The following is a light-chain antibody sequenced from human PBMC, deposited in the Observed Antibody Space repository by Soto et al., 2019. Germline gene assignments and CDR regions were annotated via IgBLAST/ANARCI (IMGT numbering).Light chain of an antibody. Sequence: DVRMMQPALAVYATVGDRVTITCRASQSVSIYLNWYQQKPGKAPNLLISAASSLHSGVPSRFSGSGSGTDFTLTISSLQPDDFATYYCQHYYSYSEAFGQGTKAAIK. CDR1: QSVSIY. V-gene: IGKV1-39*01. CDR2: AAS. J-gene: IGKJ1*01. CDR3: QHYYSYSEA.